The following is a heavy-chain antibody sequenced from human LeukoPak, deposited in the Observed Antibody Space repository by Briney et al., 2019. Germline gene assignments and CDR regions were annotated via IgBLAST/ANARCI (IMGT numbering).Heavy chain of an antibody. CDR1: GSTFSGSA. D-gene: IGHD3-10*01. CDR3: RARGVETQIDY. J-gene: IGHJ4*02. CDR2: IRSKANSYAT. V-gene: IGHV3-73*01. Sequence: GGSLRLSCAASGSTFSGSAMHWVRQASGKGLEWVGRIRSKANSYATAYAASVKGRFTISRDDSKNTAYLQMNSLKTEDTAVYYCRARGVETQIDYWGQGTLVTVSS.